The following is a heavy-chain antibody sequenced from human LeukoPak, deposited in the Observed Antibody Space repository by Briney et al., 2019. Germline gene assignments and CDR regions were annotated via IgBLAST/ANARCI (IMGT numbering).Heavy chain of an antibody. CDR1: GFSFSDAW. Sequence: GGSLRLSCTASGFSFSDAWMGWVRQAPGKGLEWVSTISASDDNTYYADSVKGRFTISRDNSKSTLYLQLNSLRAEDTAVYYCAKDKPRWYYDSSGYYPDYWGQGTLVTVSS. D-gene: IGHD3-22*01. V-gene: IGHV3-23*01. CDR3: AKDKPRWYYDSSGYYPDY. CDR2: ISASDDNT. J-gene: IGHJ4*02.